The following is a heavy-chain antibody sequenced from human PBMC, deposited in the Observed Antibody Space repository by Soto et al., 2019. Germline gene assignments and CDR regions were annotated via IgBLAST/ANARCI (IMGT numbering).Heavy chain of an antibody. V-gene: IGHV3-30-3*01. CDR2: ISHDGVTK. D-gene: IGHD4-4*01. J-gene: IGHJ5*02. CDR3: VRGSYSSSWERLDP. CDR1: GSSFPKYP. Sequence: LRLSCAASGSSFPKYPMHWVRQTPDKGLEWVAVISHDGVTKNSADSVKGRFSISRDNSRNTLYLEMNSLRTEDTAMYYCVRGSYSSSWERLDPWGQGTLVTVSS.